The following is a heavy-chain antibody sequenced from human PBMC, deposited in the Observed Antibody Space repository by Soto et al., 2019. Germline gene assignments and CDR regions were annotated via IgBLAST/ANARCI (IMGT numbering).Heavy chain of an antibody. J-gene: IGHJ4*02. CDR3: AIEGSSSSVFDY. D-gene: IGHD6-6*01. V-gene: IGHV1-69*08. CDR1: GGTFSSYT. CDR2: IIPILGIA. Sequence: QVQLVQSGAEVKKPGSSVKVSCKASGGTFSSYTISWVRQAPGQGLEWMGRIIPILGIANYAQKFQGRVTITADKSTSTAYMELSSLRSEDTAVYYCAIEGSSSSVFDYWGQGTLVTVSS.